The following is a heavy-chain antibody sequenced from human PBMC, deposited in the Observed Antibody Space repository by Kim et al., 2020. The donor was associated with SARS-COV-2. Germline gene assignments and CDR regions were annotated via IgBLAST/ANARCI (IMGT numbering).Heavy chain of an antibody. CDR2: INPNSGGT. V-gene: IGHV1-2*02. Sequence: ASVKVSCKASGYTFTGYYMHWVRQAPGQGLEWMGWINPNSGGTNYAQKFQGRVTMTRDTSISTAYMELSRLRSDDTAVYYCAREHYDFWSGRDYFDYWGQGTLVTVSS. CDR1: GYTFTGYY. J-gene: IGHJ4*02. CDR3: AREHYDFWSGRDYFDY. D-gene: IGHD3-3*01.